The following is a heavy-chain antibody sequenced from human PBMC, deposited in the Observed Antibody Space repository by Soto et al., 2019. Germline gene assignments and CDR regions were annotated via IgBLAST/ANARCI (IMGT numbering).Heavy chain of an antibody. CDR1: GYTFTSYY. V-gene: IGHV1-46*01. Sequence: ASVKVSCKASGYTFTSYYMHWVRQAPGQGLEWMGIIDPSGGSTTYAQKFQGRVTMTRDTSTSTVYVEVYSLTSEDTAVYYCARVGFYHDSGGYYYDYWGQGTRVTVSS. J-gene: IGHJ4*02. CDR3: ARVGFYHDSGGYYYDY. CDR2: IDPSGGST. D-gene: IGHD3-22*01.